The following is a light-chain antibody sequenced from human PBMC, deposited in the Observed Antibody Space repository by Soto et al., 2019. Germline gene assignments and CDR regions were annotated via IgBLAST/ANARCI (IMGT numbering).Light chain of an antibody. J-gene: IGLJ2*01. CDR2: EVS. V-gene: IGLV2-14*01. CDR1: SSDIGGYKY. CDR3: SAYTLRGTLV. Sequence: QSALTQPASVSGSPGQSLTISCTGSSSDIGGYKYVSWYQQHPGKAPKLIIFEVSNRPSGVSDRFSGSKSGNTASLTISGLQAVDEADYYCSAYTLRGTLVFGVGTKLTVL.